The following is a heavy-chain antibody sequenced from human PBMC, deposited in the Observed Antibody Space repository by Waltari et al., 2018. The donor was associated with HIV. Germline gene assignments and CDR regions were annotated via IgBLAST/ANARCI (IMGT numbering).Heavy chain of an antibody. J-gene: IGHJ5*02. V-gene: IGHV3-23*01. Sequence: EVHLLESGGTLVQPGGSLTLSCAASGFPFTTSFLYWFRQAPGKGLEWVSAISGSGGTTYYADSVKGRFTILRDNSRNTMYLQMNSLRAEDTAIYYCGKDGGSFSGWIDPWGQGTLVTVSS. CDR2: ISGSGGTT. CDR1: GFPFTTSF. CDR3: GKDGGSFSGWIDP. D-gene: IGHD1-26*01.